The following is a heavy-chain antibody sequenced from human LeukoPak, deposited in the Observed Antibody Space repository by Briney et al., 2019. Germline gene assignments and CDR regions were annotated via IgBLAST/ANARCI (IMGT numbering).Heavy chain of an antibody. Sequence: NPSETLSLTCAVSGGSINSGGYSWSWIRQPPGKGLEWIGYIYYSENTYYNPSLKSRVTISVDASKNQFSLKLSSVTAADTAVYYCASHSGGYAYWGQGTLVTVSS. CDR1: GGSINSGGYS. J-gene: IGHJ4*02. V-gene: IGHV4-30-4*07. D-gene: IGHD5-12*01. CDR2: IYYSENT. CDR3: ASHSGGYAY.